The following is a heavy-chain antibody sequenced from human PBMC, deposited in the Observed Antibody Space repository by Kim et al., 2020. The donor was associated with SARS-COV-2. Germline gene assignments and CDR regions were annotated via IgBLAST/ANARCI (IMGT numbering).Heavy chain of an antibody. V-gene: IGHV1-46*01. D-gene: IGHD2-21*01. Sequence: TPHAKEFQGRITMTRDTSTTTGYMELSSLTPEDTAVYYCVREIPISFYFDYWGQGTLVAVSS. CDR2: T. CDR3: VREIPISFYFDY. J-gene: IGHJ4*01.